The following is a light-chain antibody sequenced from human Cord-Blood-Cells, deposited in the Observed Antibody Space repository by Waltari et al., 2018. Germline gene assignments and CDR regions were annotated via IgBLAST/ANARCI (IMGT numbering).Light chain of an antibody. CDR2: GNS. CDR3: QSYDSSLSGWV. CDR1: SSNIGAGYD. J-gene: IGLJ3*02. V-gene: IGLV1-40*01. Sequence: QSVLTPPPSVSGAPRQRVTIPSTRSSSNIGAGYDVHWYQQLPGTAPKLLIYGNSNRPSGVPDRFSGSKSGTSASLAITGLQAEDEADYYCQSYDSSLSGWVFGGGTKLTVL.